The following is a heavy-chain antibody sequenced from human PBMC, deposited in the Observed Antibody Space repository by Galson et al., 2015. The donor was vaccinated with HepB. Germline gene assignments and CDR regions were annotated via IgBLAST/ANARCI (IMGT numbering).Heavy chain of an antibody. D-gene: IGHD3-22*01. CDR1: GYTFTSYD. CDR2: MNPNSGNT. CDR3: ARNYYDSSGYYGDWPYFDY. V-gene: IGHV1-8*01. J-gene: IGHJ4*02. Sequence: SVKVSCKASGYTFTSYDINWVRQATGQGLEWMGWMNPNSGNTGYAQKFQGRVTISVDRSKNQFSLKLSSVTAADTAVYYCARNYYDSSGYYGDWPYFDYWGQGTLVTVSS.